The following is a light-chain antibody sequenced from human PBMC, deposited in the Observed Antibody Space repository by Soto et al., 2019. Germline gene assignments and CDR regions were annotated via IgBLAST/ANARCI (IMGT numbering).Light chain of an antibody. CDR3: QQYLSTPLFT. CDR2: WAS. J-gene: IGKJ3*01. V-gene: IGKV4-1*01. Sequence: DIVMTQSPDSLAVSLGERATINCKSSQSVLYSSNNKNYLAWYQQKPGQPPKLLIHWASTREYRGPDRCSGSAAGTDFSLTISCLQAEDVAVYYCQQYLSTPLFTFGPGTKVDIK. CDR1: QSVLYSSNNKNY.